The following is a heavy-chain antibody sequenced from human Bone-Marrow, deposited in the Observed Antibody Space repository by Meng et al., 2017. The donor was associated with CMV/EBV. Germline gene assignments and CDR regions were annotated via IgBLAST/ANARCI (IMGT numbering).Heavy chain of an antibody. Sequence: QGQSVQAGVEWKTPWSSVKVSCKASGGTFSSYAISWVRQAPGQGLEWMGGIIPIFGTANYAQKFQGRVTITADESTSTAYMELSSLRSEDTAVYYCASPIAVAGYYFDYWGQGTLVTVSS. J-gene: IGHJ4*02. D-gene: IGHD6-19*01. V-gene: IGHV1-69*12. CDR3: ASPIAVAGYYFDY. CDR2: IIPIFGTA. CDR1: GGTFSSYA.